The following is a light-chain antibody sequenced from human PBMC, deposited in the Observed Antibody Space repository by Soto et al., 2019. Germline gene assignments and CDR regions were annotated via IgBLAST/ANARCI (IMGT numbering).Light chain of an antibody. CDR1: QSVSSY. Sequence: EIVLTQSPATLSLSPGERATLSCRASQSVSSYLAWYQQKPGQAPRLLIYDASNRATGIPARFSGIGSGTDFPLTISSLEPEDFAVYYCQQRSNWPPLFGPGTKVDIK. J-gene: IGKJ3*01. CDR2: DAS. CDR3: QQRSNWPPL. V-gene: IGKV3-11*01.